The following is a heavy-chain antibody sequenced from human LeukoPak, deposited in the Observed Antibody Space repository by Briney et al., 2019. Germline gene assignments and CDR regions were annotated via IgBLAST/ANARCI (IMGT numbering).Heavy chain of an antibody. CDR2: ISSSSSYI. Sequence: PGGSLRLSCAASGFTFSSYSMNWVRQAPGRGLEWVSSISSSSSYIYYADSVKGRFTISRDNAKNSLYLQMNSLRAEDTAVYYCARASRGSYYYYMDVWGRGTTVTVSS. CDR3: ARASRGSYYYYMDV. V-gene: IGHV3-21*01. CDR1: GFTFSSYS. J-gene: IGHJ6*03.